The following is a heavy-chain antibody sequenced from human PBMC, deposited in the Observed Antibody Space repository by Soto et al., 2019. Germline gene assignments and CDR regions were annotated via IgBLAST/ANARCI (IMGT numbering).Heavy chain of an antibody. CDR3: AKECQWELHAFDI. Sequence: WGSLRLSCAASGFTFSTYGMHWVRQAPGKGLEWVAVMGNDGITTFYADSVKGRFTISRDNSKNTLFLQMNSLRADDTAVYYWAKECQWELHAFDIWGQGKTVTV. V-gene: IGHV3-30*02. CDR1: GFTFSTYG. J-gene: IGHJ3*02. D-gene: IGHD1-26*01. CDR2: MGNDGITT.